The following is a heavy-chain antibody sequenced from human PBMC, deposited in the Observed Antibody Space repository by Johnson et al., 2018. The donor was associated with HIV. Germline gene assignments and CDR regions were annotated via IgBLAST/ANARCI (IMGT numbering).Heavy chain of an antibody. CDR1: GFTVSSNY. J-gene: IGHJ3*02. D-gene: IGHD6-19*01. V-gene: IGHV3-66*01. Sequence: MLLVESGGGVVRPGGSLRLSCAASGFTVSSNYMSWVRQAPGKGLEWVSVIYSGGSTYYAASVKGRFTISRDNSKNTLYLQMNSLRAEDTAVYYCAKGGSGTTRIRAQKGAFDIWGQGTMVTVSS. CDR3: AKGGSGTTRIRAQKGAFDI. CDR2: IYSGGST.